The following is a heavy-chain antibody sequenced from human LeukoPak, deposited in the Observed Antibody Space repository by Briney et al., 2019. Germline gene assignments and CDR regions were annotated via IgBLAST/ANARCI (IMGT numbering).Heavy chain of an antibody. V-gene: IGHV3-23*01. CDR3: AKDIQHYDSSGYSSFDY. Sequence: GGSLRLSCAASGFTFSSYAMSWVRQAPGKGLEWVSAISGSGGSTYYADSVKGRFTISRDNSKSTLYLQMNSLRAEDTAVYYCAKDIQHYDSSGYSSFDYWGQGTLVTVSS. CDR2: ISGSGGST. D-gene: IGHD3-22*01. CDR1: GFTFSSYA. J-gene: IGHJ4*02.